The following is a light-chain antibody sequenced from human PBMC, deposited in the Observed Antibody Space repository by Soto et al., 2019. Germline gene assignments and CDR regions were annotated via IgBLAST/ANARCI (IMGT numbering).Light chain of an antibody. CDR2: GAS. CDR3: QQYGGSPFT. CDR1: QSVSGSY. Sequence: EIVLTQSPGTLSLSPGERATLSCRASQSVSGSYLAWYQRKPGQAPRLLIYGASSRATGIPDRFSGSGSGTDFTLTIRRLEPEDFAVYYCQQYGGSPFTFGPGTKVDIK. V-gene: IGKV3-20*01. J-gene: IGKJ3*01.